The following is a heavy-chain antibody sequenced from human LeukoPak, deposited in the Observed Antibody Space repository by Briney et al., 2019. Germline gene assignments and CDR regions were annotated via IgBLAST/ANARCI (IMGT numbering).Heavy chain of an antibody. CDR2: IIPIFGTA. CDR3: ARGIGYCSGGSCYSRYFQH. D-gene: IGHD2-15*01. V-gene: IGHV1-69*13. CDR1: GGTFSSYA. J-gene: IGHJ1*01. Sequence: SVKVSRKASGGTFSSYAISWVRQAPGQGLEWMGGIIPIFGTANYAQKFQGRVTITADESTSTAYMELSSLRSEDTAVYYCARGIGYCSGGSCYSRYFQHWGQGTLVTVSS.